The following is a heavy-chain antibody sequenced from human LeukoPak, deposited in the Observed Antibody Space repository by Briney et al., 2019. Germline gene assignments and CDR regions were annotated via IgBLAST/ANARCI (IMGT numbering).Heavy chain of an antibody. J-gene: IGHJ5*02. Sequence: ASVKVSCKASGYTFTSYYMHWVRQAPGQGLEWMGLINPAGGSTGYAQKFQGRVTMTRDMSTSTDYMELSSLRSEDTAIYYCARDNSVGDNAWWFDPWGQGTLVTVSS. CDR2: INPAGGST. D-gene: IGHD1-26*01. V-gene: IGHV1-46*01. CDR1: GYTFTSYY. CDR3: ARDNSVGDNAWWFDP.